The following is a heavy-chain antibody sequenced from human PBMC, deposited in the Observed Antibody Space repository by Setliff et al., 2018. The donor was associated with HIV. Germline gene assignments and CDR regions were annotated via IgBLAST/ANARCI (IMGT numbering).Heavy chain of an antibody. Sequence: GGYLRLSCAASGFTFSSFNMNWVRQAPGKGLEWVSYISSSTSTIYYADSVKGRFTISRDNAKNSLYLQMNSLRAEDTAVYYCATVWTAGSLFYWGQGTLVTVSS. CDR2: ISSSTSTI. D-gene: IGHD6-13*01. J-gene: IGHJ4*02. V-gene: IGHV3-48*01. CDR3: ATVWTAGSLFY. CDR1: GFTFSSFN.